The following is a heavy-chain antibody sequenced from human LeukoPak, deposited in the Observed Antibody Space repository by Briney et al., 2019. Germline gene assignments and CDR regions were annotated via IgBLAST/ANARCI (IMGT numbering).Heavy chain of an antibody. CDR1: DFIFTKYW. CDR3: TRQPTTLDGSKFMSTDH. Sequence: GGSLRLSCLGSDFIFTKYWMSWVRQAPGKGLEWVASVKEDGSEQYYVDSVRGRFIISRDNAKNSLYLQMSSLRAEDTAVYYCTRQPTTLDGSKFMSTDHWGQGTLVTVSS. CDR2: VKEDGSEQ. V-gene: IGHV3-7*01. J-gene: IGHJ4*02. D-gene: IGHD5/OR15-5a*01.